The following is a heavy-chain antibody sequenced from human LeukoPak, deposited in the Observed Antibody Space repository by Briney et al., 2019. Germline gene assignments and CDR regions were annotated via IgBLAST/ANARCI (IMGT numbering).Heavy chain of an antibody. CDR1: GYTFTGYY. J-gene: IGHJ3*02. CDR2: INPNSGGT. D-gene: IGHD3-3*01. Sequence: ASVKVSCKASGYTFTGYYMHWVRQAPGQGLEWMGWINPNSGGTNYAQKFQGRVTMTRDTSISTAYMELSRLRSDDTAVYYCARETFWRGPKNDDAFDIWGQGTMVTVSS. V-gene: IGHV1-2*02. CDR3: ARETFWRGPKNDDAFDI.